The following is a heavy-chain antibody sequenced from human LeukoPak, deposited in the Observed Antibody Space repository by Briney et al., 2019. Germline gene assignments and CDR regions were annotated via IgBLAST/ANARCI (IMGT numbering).Heavy chain of an antibody. Sequence: SQTLSLTCAISGDSVSSNSAAWNWIRQSPSRGLEWLGRTYYRSKWYNDYAVSVKSRITINPDTSKNQFSLQLNSVTPEDTAVYYCARAPLPSYCSSTSCYTRFDPWGQGTLVTVSS. CDR2: TYYRSKWYN. J-gene: IGHJ5*02. D-gene: IGHD2-2*02. CDR1: GDSVSSNSAA. CDR3: ARAPLPSYCSSTSCYTRFDP. V-gene: IGHV6-1*01.